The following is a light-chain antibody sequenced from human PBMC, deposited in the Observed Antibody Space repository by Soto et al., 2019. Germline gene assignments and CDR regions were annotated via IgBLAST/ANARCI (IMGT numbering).Light chain of an antibody. Sequence: QSALTQPASVSGSPGQSITISCTGTSSDVGAYNYVSWYQQHPGRAPKLMIYDVSNWPSGVSDRFSGSKSGNTASLTISGLQTEDEADYYCSSYTSSSTRVFGGGTKVTVL. V-gene: IGLV2-14*03. CDR2: DVS. CDR3: SSYTSSSTRV. J-gene: IGLJ3*02. CDR1: SSDVGAYNY.